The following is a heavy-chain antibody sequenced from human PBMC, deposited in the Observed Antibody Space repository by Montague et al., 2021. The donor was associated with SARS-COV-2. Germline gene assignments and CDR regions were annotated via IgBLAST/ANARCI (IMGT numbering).Heavy chain of an antibody. Sequence: SLRLSCAVSGFNFEDYGLSWVRQVPGKGLEWVSAINWDGTATGYSDSVKGRFTISRDNAKSSLYLHMNTPRAEDTAFYFCARETLCNKSACYAAAFDIWGQGTVVIISS. V-gene: IGHV3-20*04. J-gene: IGHJ3*02. CDR2: INWDGTAT. D-gene: IGHD2/OR15-2a*01. CDR1: GFNFEDYG. CDR3: ARETLCNKSACYAAAFDI.